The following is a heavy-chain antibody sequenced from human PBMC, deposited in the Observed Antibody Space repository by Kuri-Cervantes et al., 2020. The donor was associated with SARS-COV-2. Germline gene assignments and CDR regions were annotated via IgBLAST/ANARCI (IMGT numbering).Heavy chain of an antibody. V-gene: IGHV1-2*02. D-gene: IGHD1-26*01. Sequence: GESLKISCKASGYTFTGYYMHWVRQAPGQGLEWMGWINPNSGGTNYAQKFQGRVTMTRDTSISTAYMELSRLRSDDTAVYYCARASSGSYYRFGCWGQGTPVTVSS. J-gene: IGHJ4*02. CDR2: INPNSGGT. CDR3: ARASSGSYYRFGC. CDR1: GYTFTGYY.